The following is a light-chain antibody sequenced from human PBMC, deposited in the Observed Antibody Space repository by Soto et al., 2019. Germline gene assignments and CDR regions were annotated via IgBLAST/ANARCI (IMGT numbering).Light chain of an antibody. V-gene: IGKV2-28*01. CDR3: MQPLQTPYT. CDR2: MGS. CDR1: QSVLHINGYDY. J-gene: IGKJ2*01. Sequence: DIVMTQSPLSLSVTPGESATISCRSSQSVLHINGYDYLDWFVQKPGQSPHLLIYMGSSRASGVPDRFSGSGSGTDFTLTISRVEAEDVGLYYCMQPLQTPYTFGQGTXLXI.